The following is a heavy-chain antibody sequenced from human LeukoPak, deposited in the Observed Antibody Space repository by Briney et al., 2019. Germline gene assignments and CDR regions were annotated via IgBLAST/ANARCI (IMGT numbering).Heavy chain of an antibody. CDR2: INHSGST. V-gene: IGHV4-34*01. CDR1: GGSFSGYH. CDR3: ARHLRWFGELGIDY. Sequence: PSETLSLTCVVYGGSFSGYHWSWIRQSPGKGLEWIGEINHSGSTNYNPSLKSRVTISVDTSKNQFSLKLSSVTAADTAVYYCARHLRWFGELGIDYWGQGTLVTVSS. D-gene: IGHD3-10*01. J-gene: IGHJ4*02.